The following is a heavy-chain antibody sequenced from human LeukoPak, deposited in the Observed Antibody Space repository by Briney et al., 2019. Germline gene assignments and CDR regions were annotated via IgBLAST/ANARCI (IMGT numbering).Heavy chain of an antibody. CDR3: AKSSGRIQDAFDI. J-gene: IGHJ3*02. CDR2: ISGSGGST. CDR1: GFTFSSYG. D-gene: IGHD6-6*01. V-gene: IGHV3-23*01. Sequence: TGGSLRLSCAASGFTFSSYGMSWVRQAPGKGLEWVSAISGSGGSTYYADSVKGRFTISRDNSKNTLYLQMNSLRAEDTAVYYCAKSSGRIQDAFDIWGQGTMVTVSS.